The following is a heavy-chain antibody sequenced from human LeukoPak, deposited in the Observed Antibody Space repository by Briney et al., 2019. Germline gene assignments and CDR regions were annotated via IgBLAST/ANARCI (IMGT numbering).Heavy chain of an antibody. V-gene: IGHV4-31*03. CDR3: ARANYDILTYPDY. Sequence: SETLSLTCTVSGGSISSGGYYWSWIRQHPGKGLEWIGYIYYSGSTYYDPSLKSRVTISVDTSKNQFSLKLSSVTAADTAVYYCARANYDILTYPDYWGQGTLVTVSS. CDR1: GGSISSGGYY. CDR2: IYYSGST. D-gene: IGHD3-9*01. J-gene: IGHJ4*02.